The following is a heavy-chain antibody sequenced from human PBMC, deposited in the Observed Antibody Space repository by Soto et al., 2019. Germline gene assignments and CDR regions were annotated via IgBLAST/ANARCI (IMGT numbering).Heavy chain of an antibody. CDR2: IKSNTDGGTT. CDR1: VFTFSNAW. D-gene: IGHD3-3*02. V-gene: IGHV3-15*01. Sequence: GWSLRLSCASSVFTFSNAWMRWVRQAPGKGLEWVGRIKSNTDGGTTDYAAPVKGRFTISRDDSKNTLYLQMNSLKTEDTAVYYCTTDLTFFVPDLGPAFDIWGQGTMVTVSS. CDR3: TTDLTFFVPDLGPAFDI. J-gene: IGHJ3*02.